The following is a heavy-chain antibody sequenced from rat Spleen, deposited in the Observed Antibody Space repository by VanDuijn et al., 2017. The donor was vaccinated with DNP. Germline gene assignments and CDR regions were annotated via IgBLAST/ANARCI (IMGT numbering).Heavy chain of an antibody. Sequence: EVQLVESGGGLVQPGRSLKLSCAASGFTFSNYCMPWIRQAPTKGLEWVAYIGSAAYAPYYGDSVKGRFTISRDNAKSTLYLQMNSLRSEDMATYYCVRWNSGHFDYWGQGVMVTVSS. V-gene: IGHV5-19*01. CDR1: GFTFSNYC. D-gene: IGHD4-3*01. CDR2: IGSAAYAP. CDR3: VRWNSGHFDY. J-gene: IGHJ2*01.